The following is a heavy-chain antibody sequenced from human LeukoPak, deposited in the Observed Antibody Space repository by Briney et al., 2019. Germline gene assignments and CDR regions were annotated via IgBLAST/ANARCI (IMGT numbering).Heavy chain of an antibody. Sequence: ASVKVSCKASGYTFTGYYMHWVRQAPGQGLEWMGWINPNSGGTNYAQKFQGRVTMTRNTSISTAYMELRSLRSDDTAVYYCARDSYYDSSGPDYWGQGTLVTVSS. D-gene: IGHD3-22*01. CDR2: INPNSGGT. V-gene: IGHV1-2*02. CDR3: ARDSYYDSSGPDY. J-gene: IGHJ4*02. CDR1: GYTFTGYY.